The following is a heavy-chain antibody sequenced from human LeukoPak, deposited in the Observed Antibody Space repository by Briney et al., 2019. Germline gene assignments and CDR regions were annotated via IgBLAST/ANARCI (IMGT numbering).Heavy chain of an antibody. CDR1: GYSISSGYY. D-gene: IGHD3-22*01. V-gene: IGHV4-38-2*01. CDR3: ARSGDYIKEGFDY. CDR2: IDRSGNR. J-gene: IGHJ4*02. Sequence: SETLSLTCAVSGYSISSGYYWGWIRQSPGKGLEWIGSIDRSGNRYYNPSLKSRVPLSVDTSENQFSLQLSSVTAADRAPYYCARSGDYIKEGFDYWGQGTLVTVSS.